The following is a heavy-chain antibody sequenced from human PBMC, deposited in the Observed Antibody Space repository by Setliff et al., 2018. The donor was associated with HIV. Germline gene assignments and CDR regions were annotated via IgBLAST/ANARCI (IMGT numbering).Heavy chain of an antibody. J-gene: IGHJ4*02. CDR1: GYIFSNYY. CDR2: INPSGAGT. V-gene: IGHV1-46*01. Sequence: ASVKVSCKPSGYIFSNYYLHWVRQGPGQGLEWMGLINPSGAGTSYAQKFEGRVTMTRDTSTDTVYMELSSLKSDDTAVYYCVRRESDYGTKAGFRYWGQGTLVTVSS. CDR3: VRRESDYGTKAGFRY. D-gene: IGHD4-17*01.